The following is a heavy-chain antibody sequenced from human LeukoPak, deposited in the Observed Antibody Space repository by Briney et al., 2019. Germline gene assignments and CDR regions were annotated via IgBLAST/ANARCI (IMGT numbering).Heavy chain of an antibody. CDR3: AGQKGSSSSGGRYYFDY. V-gene: IGHV4-4*09. Sequence: SETLSLTCTVSGGSISSYYWSWIRQPPGKGLEWIGYIYTSGSTNYNPSLKSRVTISVDTSKNQFSLKLSSVTAADTAVYYCAGQKGSSSSGGRYYFDYWGQGTLVTVSS. CDR1: GGSISSYY. J-gene: IGHJ4*02. CDR2: IYTSGST. D-gene: IGHD6-6*01.